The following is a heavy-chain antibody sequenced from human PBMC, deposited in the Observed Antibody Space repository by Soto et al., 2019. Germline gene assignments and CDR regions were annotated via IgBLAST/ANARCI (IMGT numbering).Heavy chain of an antibody. V-gene: IGHV4-34*01. CDR1: GGSFSGYY. D-gene: IGHD3-16*02. CDR3: ASLIGGVIVNPFDY. J-gene: IGHJ4*02. Sequence: SDTLSLTCAVYGGSFSGYYWSWIRQPPGKGLEWIGEINHSGSTNYNPSLKSRVTISVDTSKNQFSLKLSSVTAADTAVYYCASLIGGVIVNPFDYWGQGTLVTVSS. CDR2: INHSGST.